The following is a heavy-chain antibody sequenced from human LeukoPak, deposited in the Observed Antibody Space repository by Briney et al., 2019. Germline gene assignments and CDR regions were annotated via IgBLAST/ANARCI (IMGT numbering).Heavy chain of an antibody. Sequence: GGSLRLSCAASGFTVSSNYMSWVRQAPGKGLEWVSVIYSGGSTYYADSVKGRFTISRDNSKNTLYLQMNSLRAEDTAVYYCARDSPVSRYYYYYGMDVWGQGTTVTVSS. CDR2: IYSGGST. V-gene: IGHV3-53*01. J-gene: IGHJ6*02. CDR1: GFTVSSNY. CDR3: ARDSPVSRYYYYYGMDV.